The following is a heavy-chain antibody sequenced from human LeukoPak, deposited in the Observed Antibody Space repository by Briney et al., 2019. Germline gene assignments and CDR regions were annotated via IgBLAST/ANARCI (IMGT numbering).Heavy chain of an antibody. CDR2: ISSSRTT. J-gene: IGHJ4*02. CDR3: ARDGRDGYNDFDY. D-gene: IGHD5-24*01. CDR1: GFTFSSYG. Sequence: GGSLRLSCAASGFTFSSYGMHWVRQTPGKGLEWLSYISSSRTTYYADSVKGRFTTSRDNAKNSLYLQMNSLRAEDTAVYYCARDGRDGYNDFDYWGQGTLVTVSS. V-gene: IGHV3-48*04.